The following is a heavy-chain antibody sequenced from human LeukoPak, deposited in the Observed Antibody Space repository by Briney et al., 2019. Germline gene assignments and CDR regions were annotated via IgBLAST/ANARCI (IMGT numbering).Heavy chain of an antibody. Sequence: RSLRLSCAASGFTFSSYGMHWVCQAPGKGLEWVAVISYDGSNKYYSDSVEGRFTISRDNSKNTLYLQMNSLRAEDTAVYYCAKPGGGTYCSSTSCYSMGLRYNWFDPWGQGTLVTVSS. CDR1: GFTFSSYG. J-gene: IGHJ5*02. CDR2: ISYDGSNK. V-gene: IGHV3-30*18. CDR3: AKPGGGTYCSSTSCYSMGLRYNWFDP. D-gene: IGHD2-2*02.